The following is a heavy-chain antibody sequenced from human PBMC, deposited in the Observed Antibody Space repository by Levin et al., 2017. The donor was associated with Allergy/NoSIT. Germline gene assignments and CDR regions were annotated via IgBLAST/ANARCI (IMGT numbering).Heavy chain of an antibody. V-gene: IGHV3-30*18. J-gene: IGHJ4*02. D-gene: IGHD4-17*01. Sequence: SCAASGFTFSSYGMHWVRQAPGKGLEWVAVISYDGSNKYYADSVKGRFTISRDNSKNTLYLQMNSLRAEDTAVYYCAKEGGDYPFDYWGQGTLVTVSS. CDR2: ISYDGSNK. CDR3: AKEGGDYPFDY. CDR1: GFTFSSYG.